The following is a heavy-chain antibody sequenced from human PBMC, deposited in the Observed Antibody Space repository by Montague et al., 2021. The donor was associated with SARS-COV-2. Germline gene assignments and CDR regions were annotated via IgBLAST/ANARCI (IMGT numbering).Heavy chain of an antibody. Sequence: SETLSLTCTVSGGSISSYYWSWIRQPPGKGLEWIGYIYYSGSTNYNPSLKSRVTISVDTSKNQFSLKLSTLTAADTAVYYCARGGILRFGDLAHYYYGMDVWGQGTTVTVSS. CDR2: IYYSGST. V-gene: IGHV4-59*01. D-gene: IGHD3-10*01. CDR3: ARGGILRFGDLAHYYYGMDV. CDR1: GGSISSYY. J-gene: IGHJ6*02.